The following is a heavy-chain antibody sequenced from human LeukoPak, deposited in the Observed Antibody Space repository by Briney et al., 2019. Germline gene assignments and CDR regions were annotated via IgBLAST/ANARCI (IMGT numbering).Heavy chain of an antibody. CDR2: ISYDGSNK. D-gene: IGHD6-13*01. CDR1: GGTFSSYA. J-gene: IGHJ4*02. Sequence: SCKASGGTFSSYAMHGVRQAPGKGLEGVAVISYDGSNKYYADSVKGRFTISRDISKNTLYLQINSLRAEDTAVYYCARPVGYSSSWYDYWGQGTLVTVSS. V-gene: IGHV3-30-3*01. CDR3: ARPVGYSSSWYDY.